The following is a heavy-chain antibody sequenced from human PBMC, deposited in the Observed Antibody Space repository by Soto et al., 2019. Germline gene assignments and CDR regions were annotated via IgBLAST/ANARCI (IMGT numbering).Heavy chain of an antibody. D-gene: IGHD5-18*01. CDR2: IIPLFGTA. J-gene: IGHJ2*01. Sequence: QVQLVQSGAEVMKPGSSVKVSCKASGGTFSRYAISWVRQAPGQGLEWMGGIIPLFGTANYAQKFQGRVTITADESTSTAYMGLRRLRSEDTAVYYCAQPLGLPMAGPGRFDLWGRGTLVTVSS. V-gene: IGHV1-69*12. CDR1: GGTFSRYA. CDR3: AQPLGLPMAGPGRFDL.